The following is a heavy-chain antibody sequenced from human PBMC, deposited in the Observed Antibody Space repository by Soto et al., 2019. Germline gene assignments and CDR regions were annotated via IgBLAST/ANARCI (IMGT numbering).Heavy chain of an antibody. CDR3: ARDRKAYYYGSGSYLLHY. Sequence: QVQLVQSGAEVKKPGSSVKVSCKASGGTFSSYTISWVRQAPGQGLEWMGRIIPILGIANYAQKFQGRVTITAEKSTSTAYMELSSLRSEDTAVYYCARDRKAYYYGSGSYLLHYWGQGTLVTVSS. CDR1: GGTFSSYT. D-gene: IGHD3-10*01. V-gene: IGHV1-69*08. J-gene: IGHJ4*02. CDR2: IIPILGIA.